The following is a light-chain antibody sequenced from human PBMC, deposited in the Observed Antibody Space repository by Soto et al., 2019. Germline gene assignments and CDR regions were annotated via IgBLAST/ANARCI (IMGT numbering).Light chain of an antibody. Sequence: QSALTQPPSASGAPGQSVTISCTGTSSDVGGYNYVSWYQHHPGKAPKLMIYEVTKRPSGVPDRFSGSKSGNTASLTVSGHQADDEADYYCSSYAGSNNLVFGGGTKLTVL. CDR3: SSYAGSNNLV. CDR1: SSDVGGYNY. CDR2: EVT. J-gene: IGLJ2*01. V-gene: IGLV2-8*01.